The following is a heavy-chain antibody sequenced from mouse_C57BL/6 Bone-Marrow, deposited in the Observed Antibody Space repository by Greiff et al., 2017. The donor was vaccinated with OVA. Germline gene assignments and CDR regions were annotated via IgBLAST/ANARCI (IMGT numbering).Heavy chain of an antibody. J-gene: IGHJ2*01. CDR3: AKKGASGTGFDY. CDR1: GFSLTSYG. CDR2: IWSGGRT. Sequence: QVQLQQSGPGLVQPSQSLSITCTVSGFSLTSYGVHWVRQPPGKGLEWLGVIWSGGRTDFNAAFISSLSISKDNSKSRVFFKMNSLQAEDTAIYYCAKKGASGTGFDYWGQGTTLTVSS. V-gene: IGHV2-4*01. D-gene: IGHD3-3*01.